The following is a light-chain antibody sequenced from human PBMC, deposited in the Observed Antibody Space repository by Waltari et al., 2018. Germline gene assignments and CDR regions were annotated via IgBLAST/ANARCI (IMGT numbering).Light chain of an antibody. CDR2: DDS. CDR3: QGWDSTSDVV. J-gene: IGLJ3*02. Sequence: SYVLTQPPSLSVAPGQTAKIPCGGNNIGSRSGHWYQQKPGQAPVLVVYDDSDRPSGIPDRFSGSNSGNTATLTISSVEAGDEAAYYCQGWDSTSDVVFGGGTKLTVL. CDR1: NIGSRS. V-gene: IGLV3-21*02.